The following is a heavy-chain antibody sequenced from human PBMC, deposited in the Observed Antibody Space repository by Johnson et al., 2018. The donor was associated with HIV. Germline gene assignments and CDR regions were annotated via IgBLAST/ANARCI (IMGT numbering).Heavy chain of an antibody. CDR2: ISYDASNK. V-gene: IGHV3-30-3*01. D-gene: IGHD4-23*01. CDR3: AREDYCGKLGAFDI. CDR1: RFTFSSYA. J-gene: IGHJ3*02. Sequence: QVQLVESGGGVVQPGRSLRLSCAASRFTFSSYAMHWVRQAPGKGLEWVALISYDASNKYYADSVKGRFTISRDNSKNTLYLQMNSLRAEDTAVYYCAREDYCGKLGAFDIWGQGTMVTVSS.